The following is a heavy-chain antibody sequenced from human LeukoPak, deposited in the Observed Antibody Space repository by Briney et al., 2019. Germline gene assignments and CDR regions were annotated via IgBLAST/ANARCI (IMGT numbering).Heavy chain of an antibody. J-gene: IGHJ4*02. CDR2: IYYSGST. CDR1: GGSISSSSYY. Sequence: SETLSLTCTVSGGSISSSSYYWGWIRQPPGKGLEWIGSIYYSGSTYYNPSLKSRVTISVDTSKNQFSLKLSSVTAADTAVYYCARDREVGPSDYWGQGTLVTVSS. V-gene: IGHV4-39*07. CDR3: ARDREVGPSDY. D-gene: IGHD1-26*01.